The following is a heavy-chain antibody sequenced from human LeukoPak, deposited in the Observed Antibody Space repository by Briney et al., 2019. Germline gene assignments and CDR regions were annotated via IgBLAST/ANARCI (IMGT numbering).Heavy chain of an antibody. CDR3: ARNRASLNC. CDR2: IKQDGSEK. V-gene: IGHV3-7*01. D-gene: IGHD3-16*02. Sequence: PGGSLRPSCAASGFSISNYWMSWVRQAPGKGLEWVASIKQDGSEKYFVDSVEGRFTISRDNAKNSLYLQMNSLRVEDTAVYYCARNRASLNCWGQGTLVTVSS. J-gene: IGHJ4*02. CDR1: GFSISNYW.